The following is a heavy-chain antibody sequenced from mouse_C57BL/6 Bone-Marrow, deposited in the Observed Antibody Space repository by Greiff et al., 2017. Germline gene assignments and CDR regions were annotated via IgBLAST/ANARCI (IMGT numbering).Heavy chain of an antibody. J-gene: IGHJ1*03. CDR2: IYPGSGST. V-gene: IGHV1-55*01. CDR3: AREWITTVVYWYFDV. Sequence: VQLQQSGAELVKPGASVKMSCKASGYTFTSYWITWVKQRPGQGLEWIGDIYPGSGSTNYNEKFKSKATLTVDTSSSTAYMQLSSLTSEDSAVYYCAREWITTVVYWYFDVWGTGTTVTVSS. CDR1: GYTFTSYW. D-gene: IGHD1-1*01.